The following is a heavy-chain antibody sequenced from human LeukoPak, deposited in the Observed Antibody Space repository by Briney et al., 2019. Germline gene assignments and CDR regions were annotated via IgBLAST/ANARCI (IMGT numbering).Heavy chain of an antibody. CDR1: GFTFSSYS. V-gene: IGHV3-21*01. Sequence: GGSLRLSCAASGFTFSSYSMNWVRQAPGKGLEWVSSISSSSSYIYYADSVKGRFTISGDKAKNSLYLQMNSLRVEDTAVYYCARDYKYAFDNWGQGTLVAVSS. J-gene: IGHJ4*02. CDR2: ISSSSSYI. CDR3: ARDYKYAFDN. D-gene: IGHD5-24*01.